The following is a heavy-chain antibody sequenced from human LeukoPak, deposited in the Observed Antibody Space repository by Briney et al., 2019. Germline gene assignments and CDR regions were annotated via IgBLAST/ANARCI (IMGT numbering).Heavy chain of an antibody. CDR3: ARDYCSSTSCLFDY. Sequence: ASVNVSCKASGYTFTGYHMHWVRQAPGQGLEWMGRINPNSGDTNYAQKFQGRVTMTRDTSISTAYMELSRLRSDDTAVYYCARDYCSSTSCLFDYWGQGTLVTVSS. J-gene: IGHJ4*02. CDR2: INPNSGDT. CDR1: GYTFTGYH. D-gene: IGHD2-2*01. V-gene: IGHV1-2*06.